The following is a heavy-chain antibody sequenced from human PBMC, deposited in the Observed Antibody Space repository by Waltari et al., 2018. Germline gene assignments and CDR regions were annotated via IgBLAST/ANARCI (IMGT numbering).Heavy chain of an antibody. CDR1: GFSFSDYY. Sequence: FFNPLFSLRLSFSAYGFSFSDYYMTWIRQAPGKGRECVSYSSSSGDAIYYADSVKGRFTISRDNARNSLYRQMNSLRADDTAVYFCVRDDNWGSLDFWGQGVLVTVSS. J-gene: IGHJ4*02. CDR3: VRDDNWGSLDF. CDR2: SSSSGDAI. V-gene: IGHV3-11*01. D-gene: IGHD1-1*01.